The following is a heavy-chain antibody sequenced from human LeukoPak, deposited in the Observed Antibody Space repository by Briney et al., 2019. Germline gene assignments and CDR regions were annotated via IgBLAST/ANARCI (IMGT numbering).Heavy chain of an antibody. CDR2: IYHSGST. CDR1: GGSISSSSYY. J-gene: IGHJ4*02. V-gene: IGHV4-39*07. D-gene: IGHD3-10*01. CDR3: ASSVSRGFDY. Sequence: SETLSLTCTVSGGSISSSSYYWGWIRQPPGKGLEWIGSIYHSGSTYYNPSLKSRVTISVDTSKNQFSLKLSSVTAADTAVYYCASSVSRGFDYWGQGTLVTVSS.